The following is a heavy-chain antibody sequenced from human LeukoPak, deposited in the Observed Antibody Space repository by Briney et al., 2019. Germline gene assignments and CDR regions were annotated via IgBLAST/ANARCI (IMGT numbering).Heavy chain of an antibody. D-gene: IGHD6-6*01. V-gene: IGHV1-2*04. Sequence: ASVKVSCKASGYTFTGYYMHWVRQAPGQGLEWMGWINPNSGGTNYAQKFQGWVTMTRDTSISTAYMELSRLRAEDTAVYYCARSSYSSSSSVWGQGTMVTVSS. CDR1: GYTFTGYY. CDR3: ARSSYSSSSSV. CDR2: INPNSGGT. J-gene: IGHJ3*01.